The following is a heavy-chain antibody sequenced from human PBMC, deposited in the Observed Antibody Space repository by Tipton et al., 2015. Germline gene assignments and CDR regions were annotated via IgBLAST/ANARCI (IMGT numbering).Heavy chain of an antibody. Sequence: TLSLTCSVSGDSMSRYFWHWVRQSPGKGLEWLGCVYFSGNTYHNPSLKSRVTISVDTSKNQFSLKVSSVTAADTAVYYCARELRGNSDSGSGDYWGQGTLVTVSS. CDR3: ARELRGNSDSGSGDY. D-gene: IGHD3-10*01. CDR1: GDSMSRYF. V-gene: IGHV4-4*08. CDR2: VYFSGNT. J-gene: IGHJ4*02.